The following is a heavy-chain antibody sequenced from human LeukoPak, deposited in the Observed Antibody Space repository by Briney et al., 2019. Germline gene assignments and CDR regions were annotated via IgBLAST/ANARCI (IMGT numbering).Heavy chain of an antibody. V-gene: IGHV4-31*03. CDR2: IYYSGST. CDR3: ASAPTIAAAGTGFDY. D-gene: IGHD6-13*01. CDR1: GGSISSGGYY. J-gene: IGHJ4*02. Sequence: SETLSLTCTVSGGSISSGGYYWSWIRQHPGKGLEWIGYIYYSGSTYYNPSLKSRVTISVDTSKNQFSLKLSSVTAADTAVYYCASAPTIAAAGTGFDYWGQGTLVTVSS.